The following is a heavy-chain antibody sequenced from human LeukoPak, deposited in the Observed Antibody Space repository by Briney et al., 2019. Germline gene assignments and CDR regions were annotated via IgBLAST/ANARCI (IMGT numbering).Heavy chain of an antibody. V-gene: IGHV3-21*01. J-gene: IGHJ3*02. CDR2: ISSSSSYI. CDR3: ARDHVISDVRFGESNVAFDI. CDR1: GFTFSSYS. D-gene: IGHD3-10*01. Sequence: GGSLRLSCAASGFTFSSYSMNWVRQAPGKGLEWVSSISSSSSYIYYADSMKGRFTISRDNAKNSLYLQMNSLRAEDTAVYYCARDHVISDVRFGESNVAFDIWGQGTMVTVSS.